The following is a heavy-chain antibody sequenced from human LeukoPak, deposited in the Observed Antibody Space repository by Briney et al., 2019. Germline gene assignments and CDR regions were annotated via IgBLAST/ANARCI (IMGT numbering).Heavy chain of an antibody. Sequence: ASVKVSCKVSGYTLTELSMHWVRQAPGKGLEWMGWMNPNSGNTGYAQKFQGRVTITRNTSISTAYMELSSLRSEDTAVYYCARVYCSSTSCYLDYWGQGTLVTVSS. CDR2: MNPNSGNT. V-gene: IGHV1-8*03. CDR1: GYTLTELS. J-gene: IGHJ4*02. CDR3: ARVYCSSTSCYLDY. D-gene: IGHD2-2*01.